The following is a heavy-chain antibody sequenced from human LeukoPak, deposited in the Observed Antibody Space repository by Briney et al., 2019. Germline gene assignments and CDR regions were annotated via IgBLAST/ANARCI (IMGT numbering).Heavy chain of an antibody. CDR1: GDTFTGYY. J-gene: IGHJ4*02. D-gene: IGHD6-13*01. CDR2: INPNSGGT. Sequence: GASVKVSCKASGDTFTGYYMHWVRQAPGQGLEWMGWINPNSGGTNYAQKFQGRVTMTRDTSISTAYMELSRLRSDDTAVYYCARVEQQLVSRDFDYWGQGTLVTVSS. CDR3: ARVEQQLVSRDFDY. V-gene: IGHV1-2*02.